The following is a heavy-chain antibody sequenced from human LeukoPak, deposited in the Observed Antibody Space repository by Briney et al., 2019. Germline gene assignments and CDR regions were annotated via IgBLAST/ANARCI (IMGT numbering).Heavy chain of an antibody. V-gene: IGHV1-2*02. Sequence: ASVKVSCKASGYTFTGYYMHWVRQAPGQGVEWMGWINPNSGGTNYPQKFQGRVTMTRDTSISTAYMELSRLRSDDTAVYYCARVALTGTGRRRFAPWGQGTLVTVSS. J-gene: IGHJ5*02. CDR3: ARVALTGTGRRRFAP. CDR2: INPNSGGT. CDR1: GYTFTGYY. D-gene: IGHD1-20*01.